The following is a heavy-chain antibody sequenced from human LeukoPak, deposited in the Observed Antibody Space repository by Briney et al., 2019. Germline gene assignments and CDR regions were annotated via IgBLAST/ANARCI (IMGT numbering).Heavy chain of an antibody. J-gene: IGHJ5*02. CDR2: IYTSGST. V-gene: IGHV4-61*02. Sequence: SETLSLTCTVSGGSISSGSYYWSWIRQPAGKGLEWIGRIYTSGSTNYNPSLKSRVTISVDTSKNQFSLKLSSVTAADTAVYYCARDGMSGSYEWFDPWGQGTLVTVSS. D-gene: IGHD1-26*01. CDR3: ARDGMSGSYEWFDP. CDR1: GGSISSGSYY.